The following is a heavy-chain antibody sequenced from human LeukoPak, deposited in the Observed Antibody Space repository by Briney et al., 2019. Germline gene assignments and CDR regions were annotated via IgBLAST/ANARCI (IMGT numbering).Heavy chain of an antibody. Sequence: ASVKVSCKASGYTFTSYAMHWVRQAPGQRLEWMGWINAGNGNTKYSQKFQGRVTITRDTSASTAYMELSSLRSEDTAVYYCARGARWGDSCGWYAYYFDYWGQGTLVTVSS. D-gene: IGHD6-19*01. CDR1: GYTFTSYA. J-gene: IGHJ4*02. CDR3: ARGARWGDSCGWYAYYFDY. V-gene: IGHV1-3*01. CDR2: INAGNGNT.